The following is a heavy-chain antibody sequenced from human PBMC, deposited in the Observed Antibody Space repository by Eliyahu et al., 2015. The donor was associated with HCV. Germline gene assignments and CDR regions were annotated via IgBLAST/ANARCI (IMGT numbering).Heavy chain of an antibody. CDR2: IKQDGSEK. CDR3: ARVLRITMVRGVNWFDP. D-gene: IGHD3-10*01. CDR1: GFTFSSYW. V-gene: IGHV3-7*05. Sequence: EVQLVESGGGLVQPGGSLRLSCAASGFTFSSYWMSWVRQAPGKGLEWVANIKQDGSEKYYVDSVKGRFTISRDNAKNSLYLQMNSLRAEDTAVYYCARVLRITMVRGVNWFDPWGQGTLVTVSS. J-gene: IGHJ5*02.